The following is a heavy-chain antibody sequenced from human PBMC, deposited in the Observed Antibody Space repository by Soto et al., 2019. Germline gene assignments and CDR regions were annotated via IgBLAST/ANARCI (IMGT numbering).Heavy chain of an antibody. J-gene: IGHJ3*02. V-gene: IGHV3-23*01. CDR1: GFTFSSYA. CDR2: ISGSGGST. CDR3: AKDLLASAYGSGMGPLDFPDAFDI. Sequence: EVQLLESGGGLVQPGGSLRLSCAASGFTFSSYAMSWVRQAPGKGLEWVSAISGSGGSTYYADSVKGRFTISRDNSKNPLYLQMNSLRAEDTAVYYCAKDLLASAYGSGMGPLDFPDAFDIWGQGTMVTVSS. D-gene: IGHD3-10*01.